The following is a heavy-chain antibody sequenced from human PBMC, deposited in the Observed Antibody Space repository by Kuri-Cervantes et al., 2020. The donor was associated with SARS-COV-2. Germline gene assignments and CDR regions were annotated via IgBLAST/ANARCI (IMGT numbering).Heavy chain of an antibody. CDR1: GGTLSTYG. Sequence: ASVKVSCKASGGTLSTYGISWVRQAPGKGLEWMGGFDPEDGETIYAQKFQGRVTMTEDTSTDTAYMELSSLRSEDTAVYYCATHAAIFGVVLPDYWGQGTLVTVSS. CDR2: FDPEDGET. J-gene: IGHJ4*02. D-gene: IGHD3-3*01. CDR3: ATHAAIFGVVLPDY. V-gene: IGHV1-24*01.